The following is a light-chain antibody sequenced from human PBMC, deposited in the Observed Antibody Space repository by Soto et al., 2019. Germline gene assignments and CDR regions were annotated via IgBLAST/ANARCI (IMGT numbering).Light chain of an antibody. CDR3: QRGDT. J-gene: IGKJ5*01. V-gene: IGKV3-11*01. Sequence: EIVLTQSPATLSLSPGERATLSCRASQSVSSNLARYQQKPGQAPRLLIYDASNRATGIPARFSGSGSGTDFTLTISSLESEDFAVYYCQRGDTFGQRTRLEIK. CDR2: DAS. CDR1: QSVSSN.